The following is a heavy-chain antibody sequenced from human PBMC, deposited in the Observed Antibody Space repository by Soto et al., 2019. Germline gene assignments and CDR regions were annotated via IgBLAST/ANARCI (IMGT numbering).Heavy chain of an antibody. Sequence: EVQLVESGGGLVQPGGSLRLSCAASGFTFSSYWMHWVRQAPGKGLVWVSRINSDGSSTSYADSVKGRFTISRDNAKNTLYLQMNSLRAEDTAVYYCARVRGIAMADSPFDYWGQGTLVTVSS. CDR1: GFTFSSYW. CDR3: ARVRGIAMADSPFDY. V-gene: IGHV3-74*01. J-gene: IGHJ4*02. CDR2: INSDGSST. D-gene: IGHD6-19*01.